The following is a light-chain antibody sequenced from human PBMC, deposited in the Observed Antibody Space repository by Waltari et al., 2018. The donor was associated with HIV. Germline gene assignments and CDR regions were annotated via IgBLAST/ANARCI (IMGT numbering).Light chain of an antibody. CDR3: QSYDSSLSDSWV. CDR1: SSTIGAGYD. V-gene: IGLV1-40*01. CDR2: DNN. J-gene: IGLJ3*02. Sequence: QSVLTQPPSVSAAPGQRVTISCTGRSSTIGAGYDVLWYQQLPGTAPKLLSYDNNNRPSGVPDRFSGSQSGTSASLAITGLQAEDEADYYCQSYDSSLSDSWVFGGGTKLTVL.